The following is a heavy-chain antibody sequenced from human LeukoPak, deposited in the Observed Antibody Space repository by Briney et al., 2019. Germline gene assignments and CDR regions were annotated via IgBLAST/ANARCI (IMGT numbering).Heavy chain of an antibody. D-gene: IGHD1-14*01. V-gene: IGHV3-48*01. CDR1: GFTFSSYS. J-gene: IGHJ4*02. CDR3: VKDRTGVGDY. CDR2: IIGSGSST. Sequence: GGSLRLSCAASGFTFSSYSMNWVRQAPGKGPEWVSYIIGSGSSTYYADSVKGRFTISRDNSKNTLYLQMSSLRAEDMAVYYCVKDRTGVGDYWGQGTLVTVSS.